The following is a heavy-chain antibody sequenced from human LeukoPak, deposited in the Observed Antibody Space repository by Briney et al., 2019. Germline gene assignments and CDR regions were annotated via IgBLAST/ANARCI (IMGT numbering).Heavy chain of an antibody. J-gene: IGHJ5*02. D-gene: IGHD1/OR15-1a*01. CDR3: ARDLEQPRGFDP. Sequence: ASVKVSCKASGYTFTSYGISWMRQAPEQGLEWMGWISAYNGNTNYAQKLQGRVTMTTDTSTSTAYMELRSLRSDDTAVYYCARDLEQPRGFDPWGQGTLVTVSS. CDR1: GYTFTSYG. V-gene: IGHV1-18*01. CDR2: ISAYNGNT.